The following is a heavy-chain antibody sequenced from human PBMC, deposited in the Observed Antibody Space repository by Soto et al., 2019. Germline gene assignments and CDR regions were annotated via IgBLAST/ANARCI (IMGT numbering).Heavy chain of an antibody. D-gene: IGHD4-17*01. Sequence: QVQLVQSGAEVKKPGSSVKVSCKASGGSFSTYGINWVRLAPGQGLEWMGGIIPKFGTTHNAQKFRGRVTITADESTNTAYMELNYLRSEDTAVYFCARELDPYYGGNSLSLDYWGQGTLVTVSS. CDR3: ARELDPYYGGNSLSLDY. CDR1: GGSFSTYG. J-gene: IGHJ4*02. CDR2: IIPKFGTT. V-gene: IGHV1-69*13.